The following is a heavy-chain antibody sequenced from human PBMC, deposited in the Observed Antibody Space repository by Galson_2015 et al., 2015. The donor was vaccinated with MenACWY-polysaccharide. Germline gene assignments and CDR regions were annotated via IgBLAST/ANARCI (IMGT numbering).Heavy chain of an antibody. J-gene: IGHJ4*02. CDR1: GFTFSSYR. CDR2: VSGNSDTK. D-gene: IGHD1-26*01. CDR3: TRENKQWEEDY. Sequence: SLRLSCAAAGFTFSSYRLNWVRQAPGTGLEWVAYVSGNSDTKYYVDSVKGRFTISRDNAKNLVFLQMNSLRDEDTAMYYCTRENKQWEEDYWGQGTLVTVSS. V-gene: IGHV3-48*02.